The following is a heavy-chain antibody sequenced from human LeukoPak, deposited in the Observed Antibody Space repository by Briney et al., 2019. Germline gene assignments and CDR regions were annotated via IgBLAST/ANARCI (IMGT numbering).Heavy chain of an antibody. J-gene: IGHJ4*02. D-gene: IGHD3-9*01. CDR1: GFTFSSYA. Sequence: GGSLRLSCAASGFTFSSYAMHWVRQAPGKGLEYVSAISSNGGSTYYANSVKGRFTISRDNSMNTLYLQMGSLRAEDMAVYYCARGPPDYDILTGYLTAWGQGTLVTVSS. V-gene: IGHV3-64*01. CDR2: ISSNGGST. CDR3: ARGPPDYDILTGYLTA.